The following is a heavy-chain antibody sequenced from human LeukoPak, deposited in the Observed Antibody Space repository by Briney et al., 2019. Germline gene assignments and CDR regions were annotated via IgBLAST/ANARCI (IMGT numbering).Heavy chain of an antibody. Sequence: KPSETLSLTCTVSGYSISSGYYWGWIRQPPGKGLEWIGSIYHSGSTYYNPSLKSRVTISVDTSKNRFSLKLSSVTAADTAVYYCARQEGSSLGWFDPWGQGTLVTVSS. J-gene: IGHJ5*02. CDR3: ARQEGSSLGWFDP. CDR2: IYHSGST. D-gene: IGHD6-13*01. V-gene: IGHV4-38-2*02. CDR1: GYSISSGYY.